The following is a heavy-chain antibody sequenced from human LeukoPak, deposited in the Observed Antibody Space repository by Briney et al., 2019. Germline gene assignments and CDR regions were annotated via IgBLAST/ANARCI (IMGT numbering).Heavy chain of an antibody. D-gene: IGHD1-26*01. CDR1: GFTFSSYA. V-gene: IGHV3-23*01. Sequence: GGSLRLSCAASGFTFSSYAMSWVRQAPGKGLEWVSAISGSGGSTYYADSVKGRFTISRDNSKNTLYLQMNSLRAEDTAVYYCAKVVVGAMKRAGGNYYSDYWGQGTLVTVSS. CDR2: ISGSGGST. J-gene: IGHJ4*02. CDR3: AKVVVGAMKRAGGNYYSDY.